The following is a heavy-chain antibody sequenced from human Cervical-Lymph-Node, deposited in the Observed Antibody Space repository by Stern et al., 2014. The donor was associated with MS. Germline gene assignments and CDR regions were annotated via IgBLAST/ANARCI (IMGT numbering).Heavy chain of an antibody. J-gene: IGHJ6*02. CDR1: GGTFSSYA. D-gene: IGHD2-2*01. V-gene: IGHV1-69*01. Sequence: QMQLVQSGAEVKQPGSSVKVSCKASGGTFSSYAISWVRQAPGQGLEWMGGIIAISDRANYAQKFQGRVRITADGSTSTVYMELSSLRSEDTAVYYCAIHKPDIVVVSANYYYYPMDVWGQGTTVTVSS. CDR3: AIHKPDIVVVSANYYYYPMDV. CDR2: IIAISDRA.